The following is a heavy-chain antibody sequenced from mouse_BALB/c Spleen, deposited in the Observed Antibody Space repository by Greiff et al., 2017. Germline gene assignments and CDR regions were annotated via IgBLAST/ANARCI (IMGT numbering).Heavy chain of an antibody. V-gene: IGHV2-9*02. CDR3: ARFYYGYDEAFAY. CDR1: GFSLTSYG. Sequence: VMLVESGPGLVAPSQSLSITCTVSGFSLTSYGVHWVRQPPGKGLEWLGVIWAGGSTNYNSALMSRLSISKDNSKSQVFLKMNSLQTDDTAMYYCARFYYGYDEAFAYWGQGTLVTVSA. CDR2: IWAGGST. J-gene: IGHJ3*01. D-gene: IGHD2-2*01.